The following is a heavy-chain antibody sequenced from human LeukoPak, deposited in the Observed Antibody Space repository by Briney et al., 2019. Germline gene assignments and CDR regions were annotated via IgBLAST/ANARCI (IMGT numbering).Heavy chain of an antibody. V-gene: IGHV4-61*02. CDR2: IYTSGST. CDR3: ARDGLPTYYYYYYGMDV. CDR1: GGSISSGSYY. Sequence: PSETLSLTCTVSGGSISSGSYYWSWIRQPAGKGLEWIGRIYTSGSTNYNPSLKSRVTISVATSKNQFSLKLSSVTAADTAVYYCARDGLPTYYYYYYGMDVWGQGTTVTVSS. J-gene: IGHJ6*02.